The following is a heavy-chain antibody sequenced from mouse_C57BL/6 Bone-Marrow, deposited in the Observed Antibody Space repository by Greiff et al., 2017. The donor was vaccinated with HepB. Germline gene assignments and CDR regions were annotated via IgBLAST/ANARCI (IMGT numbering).Heavy chain of an antibody. CDR2: IDPETGGT. V-gene: IGHV1-15*01. J-gene: IGHJ3*01. CDR3: TRCDYAFAY. Sequence: QVQLQQSGAELVRPGASVTLSCKASGYTFTDYEMHWVKQTPVHGLEWIGAIDPETGGTAYNQKCKGKAILTADKSSSTAYMELRSLTSEDSAVYYCTRCDYAFAYWGQGTLVTVSA. D-gene: IGHD2-4*01. CDR1: GYTFTDYE.